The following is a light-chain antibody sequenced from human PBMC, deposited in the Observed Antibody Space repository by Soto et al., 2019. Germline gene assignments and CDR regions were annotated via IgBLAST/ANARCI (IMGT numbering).Light chain of an antibody. Sequence: ILLTQSPSSLSASVGDRVTITCRASQGIDSSFAWYQQKPGKAPKLLIYAASSLQSGVPSRFSGSGSGTDFTLTISRLEPEDFALYYCQHYAGGSRITFGQGTRLEI. CDR2: AAS. CDR3: QHYAGGSRIT. J-gene: IGKJ5*01. V-gene: IGKV1-9*01. CDR1: QGIDSS.